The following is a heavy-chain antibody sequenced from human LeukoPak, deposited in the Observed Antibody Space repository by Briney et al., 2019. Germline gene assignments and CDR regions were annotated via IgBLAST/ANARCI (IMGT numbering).Heavy chain of an antibody. Sequence: QPGGSLRLSCAASGFTFSSNGMGWVRQAPGKGLEWVANINEAGNEKYYGDSVKGRFTIARDNANKLLDLQMNSLRGDDSAVYYCVRDDGSLIGRDWGQGTMVTVSS. J-gene: IGHJ3*01. CDR1: GFTFSSNG. D-gene: IGHD2/OR15-2a*01. CDR2: INEAGNEK. V-gene: IGHV3-7*01. CDR3: VRDDGSLIGRD.